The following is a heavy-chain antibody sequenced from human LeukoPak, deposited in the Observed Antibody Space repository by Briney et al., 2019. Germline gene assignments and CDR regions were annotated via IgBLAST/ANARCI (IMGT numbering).Heavy chain of an antibody. D-gene: IGHD2-2*02. J-gene: IGHJ3*02. Sequence: PSQTLSLTCTVFGGSISSGGYSWSWIRQHPGKGLEWIGYIYYSGSTYYNPSLKSRVTISVNTSKKQFSLKLSSVTAADTAVYYCARGYCSSTSCYIVFVPDAFDIWGQGTMVTVSS. CDR1: GGSISSGGYS. CDR2: IYYSGST. V-gene: IGHV4-31*03. CDR3: ARGYCSSTSCYIVFVPDAFDI.